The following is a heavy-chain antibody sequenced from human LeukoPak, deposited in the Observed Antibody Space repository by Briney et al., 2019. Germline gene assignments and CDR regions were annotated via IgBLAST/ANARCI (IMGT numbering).Heavy chain of an antibody. D-gene: IGHD2-2*02. V-gene: IGHV4-4*09. J-gene: IGHJ6*03. Sequence: SETLSLTCTVSGGSISSYYWSWIRQPSGKGLEWIGYIYTSGSTNYNPSLKSRVTISVDTSKNQFSLRLSSVTAADTAVYYCARRGFVVVPAAIDSYYYYYMDVWGRGTTVTVSS. CDR1: GGSISSYY. CDR3: ARRGFVVVPAAIDSYYYYYMDV. CDR2: IYTSGST.